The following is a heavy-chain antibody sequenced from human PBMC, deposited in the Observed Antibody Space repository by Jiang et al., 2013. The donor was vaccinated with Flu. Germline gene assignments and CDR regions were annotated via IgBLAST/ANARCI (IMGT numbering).Heavy chain of an antibody. CDR1: GGSISSSSYY. CDR3: ARDQRGQQQLVRSILLNAYYYYYGMDV. V-gene: IGHV4-39*07. Sequence: GSGLVKPSETLSLTCTVSGGSISSSSYYWGWIRQPPGKGLEWIGSIYYSGSTYYNPSLKSRVTISVDTSKNQFSLKLSSVTAADTAVYYCARDQRGQQQLVRSILLNAYYYYYGMDVWGQGTTVTVSS. D-gene: IGHD6-13*01. CDR2: IYYSGST. J-gene: IGHJ6*02.